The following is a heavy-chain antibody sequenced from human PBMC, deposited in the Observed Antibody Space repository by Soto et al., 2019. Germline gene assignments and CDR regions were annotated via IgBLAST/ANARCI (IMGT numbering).Heavy chain of an antibody. J-gene: IGHJ4*02. CDR1: GYTLTELS. CDR3: ATDYSYEDGGAIDY. Sequence: ASAKVSCKVSGYTLTELSMHWVRQAPGKGLEWMGGFDPEDGETIYAQKFQGRVTMTEDTSTDTAYMELSSLRSEDTAVYYCATDYSYEDGGAIDYWGQGTLVTVSS. D-gene: IGHD5-18*01. V-gene: IGHV1-24*01. CDR2: FDPEDGET.